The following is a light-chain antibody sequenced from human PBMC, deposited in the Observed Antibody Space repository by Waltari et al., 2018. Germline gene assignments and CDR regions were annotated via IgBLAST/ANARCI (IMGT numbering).Light chain of an antibody. J-gene: IGLJ1*01. CDR3: QVWDSGSDHYV. Sequence: SYVLTQPPSVSVAPGQTARITCEGNKIGSKNVQWYQQKPGQAPVLVVYDDGDRPSGIPERFSGSNSGNTATLTISRVDAGDEADYYCQVWDSGSDHYVFGTVTKVTVL. CDR1: KIGSKN. V-gene: IGLV3-21*02. CDR2: DDG.